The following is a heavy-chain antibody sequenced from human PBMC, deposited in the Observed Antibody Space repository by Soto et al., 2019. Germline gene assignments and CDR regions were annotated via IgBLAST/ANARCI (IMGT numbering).Heavy chain of an antibody. CDR3: ARDSPPVAY. CDR1: GYTFSNYG. CDR2: ISAYNGNT. J-gene: IGHJ4*02. Sequence: QVQLVQSGAEVKKPGASVKVSCKASGYTFSNYGISWVRQAPGQGLEWMGWISAYNGNTKYAQKLQGRVTMTTDTSTSTAYRELRSLRSDDTAVYSCARDSPPVAYWGQGTLVTVSS. V-gene: IGHV1-18*01.